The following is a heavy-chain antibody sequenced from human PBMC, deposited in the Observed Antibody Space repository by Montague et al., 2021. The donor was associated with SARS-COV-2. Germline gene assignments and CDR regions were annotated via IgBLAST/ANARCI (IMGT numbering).Heavy chain of an antibody. CDR2: IYYSGST. CDR3: ARHGTPGYGPFDS. J-gene: IGHJ4*02. Sequence: SETLSLTCSVSGDSNSSSSYFWGWIRQPPGKGLEWIGSIYYSGSTFYNPSLKSRVTISVDTSKKQFSLKLTSVTAADTALYFCARHGTPGYGPFDSWGQGTLVAVTS. CDR1: GDSNSSSSYF. D-gene: IGHD5-12*01. V-gene: IGHV4-39*01.